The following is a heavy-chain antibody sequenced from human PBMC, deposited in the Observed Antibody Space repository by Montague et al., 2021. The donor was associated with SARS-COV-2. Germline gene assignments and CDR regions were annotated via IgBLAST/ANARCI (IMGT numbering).Heavy chain of an antibody. CDR1: GGSFSGYY. CDR2: INHSGST. Sequence: SETLSLTCAVYGGSFSGYYWSWTRQPPGKGLEWIGEINHSGSTNYNPSLKSRVTISVDTSKNQFSLKLSSVTAADTAVYYCARGRTRTTFYYYYYYGMDVWGQGTTVTVSS. CDR3: ARGRTRTTFYYYYYYGMDV. V-gene: IGHV4-34*01. J-gene: IGHJ6*02. D-gene: IGHD1-7*01.